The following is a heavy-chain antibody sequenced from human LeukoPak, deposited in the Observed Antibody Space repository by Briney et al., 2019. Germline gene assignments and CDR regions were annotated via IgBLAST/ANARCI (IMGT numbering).Heavy chain of an antibody. CDR2: IRSKAYGGTT. J-gene: IGHJ4*02. CDR3: TRVRYYFDY. V-gene: IGHV3-49*04. CDR1: GFTFGDYA. Sequence: PGGSLRLSCTASGFTFGDYAMSWVRQAPGKGLEWVGFIRSKAYGGTTEYAASVKGRFTISRDDSKSIAYLQMNSLKTEDTAVYYCTRVRYYFDYWGQGTLATISS.